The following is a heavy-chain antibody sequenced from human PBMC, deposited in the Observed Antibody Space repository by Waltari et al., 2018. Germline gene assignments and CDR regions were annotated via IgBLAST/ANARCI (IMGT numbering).Heavy chain of an antibody. CDR2: IIPSFGTA. CDR1: GGTFSSYA. J-gene: IGHJ4*02. Sequence: QVQLVQSGAEVKKPGSSVKVSCKASGGTFSSYAISWVRQAPGQGLEWMGGIIPSFGTANYAHKFQGRVTITADESTSTAYMELSSLRSEDTAVYYCAIRTKHYCSSTSCYPTFDYWGQGTLVTVSS. V-gene: IGHV1-69*12. CDR3: AIRTKHYCSSTSCYPTFDY. D-gene: IGHD2-2*01.